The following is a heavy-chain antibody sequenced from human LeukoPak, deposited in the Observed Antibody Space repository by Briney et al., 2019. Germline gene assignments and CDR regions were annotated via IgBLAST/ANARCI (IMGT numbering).Heavy chain of an antibody. CDR2: IYTSGST. J-gene: IGHJ6*03. CDR3: ARDAPMVRGVITYYYYMDV. CDR1: GGSISSGSYY. Sequence: PSETLSLTCTVSGGSISSGSYYWSCIRQPAGKGLEWIGRIYTSGSTNYNPSLKSRVTISVDTSKDQFSLKLSSVTAADTAVYYCARDAPMVRGVITYYYYMDVWGKGTTVTISS. V-gene: IGHV4-61*02. D-gene: IGHD3-10*01.